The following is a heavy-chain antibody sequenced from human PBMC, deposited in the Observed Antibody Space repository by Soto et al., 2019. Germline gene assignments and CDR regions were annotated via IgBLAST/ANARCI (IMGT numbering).Heavy chain of an antibody. CDR1: GGTLGSYA. D-gene: IGHD5-18*01. J-gene: IGHJ4*02. CDR3: ATDTALVTLDY. V-gene: IGHV1-69*13. Sequence: ASVKVTWKASGGTLGSYAISWVRQAPGQGLEWMGGIIPIFGTANYAQKFQGRVTITADESTSTAYMELSSLRSEDTAVYYCATDTALVTLDYWGQGTLVTVSS. CDR2: IIPIFGTA.